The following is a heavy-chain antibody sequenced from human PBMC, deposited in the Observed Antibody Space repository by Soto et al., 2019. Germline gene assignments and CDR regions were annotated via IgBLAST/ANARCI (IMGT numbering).Heavy chain of an antibody. CDR3: ATVTGY. J-gene: IGHJ4*02. CDR2: ISSNGGST. CDR1: GFTFSSYA. Sequence: EVQLVESGGGLVQPGGSLRLSCAASGFTFSSYAMHWVRQAPGKGLEYVSAISSNGGSTYYANSVKGRFTISRDNSKNTLYLQMGSLRAEDMAVYYCATVTGYWGQGTPVTVSS. D-gene: IGHD2-21*02. V-gene: IGHV3-64*01.